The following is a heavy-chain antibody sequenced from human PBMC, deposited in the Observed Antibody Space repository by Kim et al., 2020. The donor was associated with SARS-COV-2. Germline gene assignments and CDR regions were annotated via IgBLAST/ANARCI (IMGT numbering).Heavy chain of an antibody. CDR3: ARHGPIVGPYDY. Sequence: RYSPSFQGQVTISADKSISPAYLQWSSLKASDTAMYYCARHGPIVGPYDYWGQGTLVTVSS. J-gene: IGHJ4*02. V-gene: IGHV5-51*01. D-gene: IGHD1-26*01.